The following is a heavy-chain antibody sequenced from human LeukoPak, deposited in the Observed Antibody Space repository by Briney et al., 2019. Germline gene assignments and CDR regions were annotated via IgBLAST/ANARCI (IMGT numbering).Heavy chain of an antibody. D-gene: IGHD4-23*01. Sequence: GGSLRLSCAASEFTFSSFEMNWVRQAPGKGLEWLSYISTRDNTIQYADSVKGRFTISRDNANNSVFLQMNNLRAEDSAIYYCARGARWAYYFDYWGQGSLVTVSS. V-gene: IGHV3-48*03. CDR3: ARGARWAYYFDY. CDR1: EFTFSSFE. CDR2: ISTRDNTI. J-gene: IGHJ4*02.